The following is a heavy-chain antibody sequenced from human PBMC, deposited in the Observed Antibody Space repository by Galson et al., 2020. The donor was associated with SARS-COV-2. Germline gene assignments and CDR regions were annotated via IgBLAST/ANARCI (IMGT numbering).Heavy chain of an antibody. V-gene: IGHV4-38-2*02. CDR2: IYHIGST. CDR3: ALDMVQGLIAYFDY. Sequence: SETLSLTCTVSGYSIRRGFYWGWTRQPPGKGRKWIGSIYHIGSTYYNPSLKSRVTISVATSKNQFSLRLSSVTAADTAVYYCALDMVQGLIAYFDYWGQGALVTVSS. D-gene: IGHD3-10*01. J-gene: IGHJ4*02. CDR1: GYSIRRGFY.